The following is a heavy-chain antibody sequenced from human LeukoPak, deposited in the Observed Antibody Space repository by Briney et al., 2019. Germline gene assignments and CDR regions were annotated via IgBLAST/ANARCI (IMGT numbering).Heavy chain of an antibody. CDR2: IYTSGST. Sequence: PSETLSLTCTVSGGSISSGGYYWSWIRQHPGKGLEWIGRIYTSGSTNYNPSLKSRVTISVDTSKNQFSLKLSSVTAADTAVYYCARGMGANDAFDIWGQGTMVTVSS. CDR3: ARGMGANDAFDI. D-gene: IGHD1-26*01. CDR1: GGSISSGGYY. J-gene: IGHJ3*02. V-gene: IGHV4-61*02.